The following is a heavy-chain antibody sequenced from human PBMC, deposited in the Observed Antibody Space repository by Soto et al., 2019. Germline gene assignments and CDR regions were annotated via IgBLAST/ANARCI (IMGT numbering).Heavy chain of an antibody. J-gene: IGHJ5*02. D-gene: IGHD2-2*01. CDR3: ARDPDIVVVPAAPNWFDP. CDR1: GFTFSSYS. Sequence: PGGSLRLSCAASGFTFSSYSMNWVRQAPGKGLEWVSSISSSSYIYYADSVKGRFTISRDNAKNSLYLQMNSLRAEDTAVYYCARDPDIVVVPAAPNWFDPWGQGTLVTVSS. CDR2: ISSSSYI. V-gene: IGHV3-21*01.